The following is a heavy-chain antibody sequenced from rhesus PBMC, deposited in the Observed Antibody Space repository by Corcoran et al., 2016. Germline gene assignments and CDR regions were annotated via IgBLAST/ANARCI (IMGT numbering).Heavy chain of an antibody. CDR1: GGSISGYS. CDR3: ARLRQYYFDY. V-gene: IGHV4-81*01. J-gene: IGHJ4*01. CDR2: IDGNNAGT. D-gene: IGHD6-25*01. Sequence: QLQLQESGPGLVKPSETLSLTCAVSGGSISGYSWSWIRQPPGKGLEWIGNIDGNNAGTNYNPSLKSRVTISKDTSMNQFSLKLRSVTAADTAVYYCARLRQYYFDYWGQGVLVTVSS.